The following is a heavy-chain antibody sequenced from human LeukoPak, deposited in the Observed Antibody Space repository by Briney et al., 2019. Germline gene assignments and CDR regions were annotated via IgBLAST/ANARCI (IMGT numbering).Heavy chain of an antibody. CDR3: AMGVGAPEDLAVAADFDY. J-gene: IGHJ4*02. V-gene: IGHV1-69*06. D-gene: IGHD6-19*01. CDR1: GGTFSSYV. Sequence: SAKVSCKASGGTFSSYVINWVRQAPGQGLEWMGGIIPIFGTANYAQKFQGRVTITADKSTSTAYMELSSLRSEDTAVYYCAMGVGAPEDLAVAADFDYWGQGTLVTVSS. CDR2: IIPIFGTA.